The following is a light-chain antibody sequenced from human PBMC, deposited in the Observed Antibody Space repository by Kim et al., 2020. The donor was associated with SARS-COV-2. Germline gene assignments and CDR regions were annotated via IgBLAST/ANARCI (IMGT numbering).Light chain of an antibody. CDR1: QSVGTK. Sequence: EIVMTQSPATLSVSPEERAALSCRASQSVGTKLAWYQQKPGQAPRLLIFDASTRAPGIPARFIGSGSGTEFTLTIFRLQSEDFAVYYCQPYSNWPPFTFGQGTRLDIK. CDR3: QPYSNWPPFT. V-gene: IGKV3-15*01. CDR2: DAS. J-gene: IGKJ5*01.